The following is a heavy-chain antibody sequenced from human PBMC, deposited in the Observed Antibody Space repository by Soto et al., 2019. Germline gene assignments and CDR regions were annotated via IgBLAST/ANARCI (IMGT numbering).Heavy chain of an antibody. J-gene: IGHJ4*02. CDR2: ISWNSGSI. V-gene: IGHV3-9*01. D-gene: IGHD1-26*01. CDR3: AKDTQGAADY. Sequence: EVQLVESGGGLVQPGRSLRLSCAASGFTFDDYAMHWVRQAPGKGLEWVSGISWNSGSIGYADSVKGRFTISRDNAKNSLDLQINSLRAEDTAWYYCAKDTQGAADYWGQGTLVTVSS. CDR1: GFTFDDYA.